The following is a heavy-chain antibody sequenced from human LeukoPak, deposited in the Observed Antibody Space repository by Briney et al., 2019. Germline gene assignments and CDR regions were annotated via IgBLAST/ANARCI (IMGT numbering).Heavy chain of an antibody. Sequence: SETLSLTCAVYGGSFSGYYWSWIRQPPGKGLESIGNIHYSGSTNYNPSLKSRVTISVDTSKNQFSPKLSSVTAADTAVYYCARVEEGYGSGRRENYYYYYMDVWGKGTTVTISS. V-gene: IGHV4-59*01. D-gene: IGHD3-10*01. CDR1: GGSFSGYY. J-gene: IGHJ6*03. CDR2: IHYSGST. CDR3: ARVEEGYGSGRRENYYYYYMDV.